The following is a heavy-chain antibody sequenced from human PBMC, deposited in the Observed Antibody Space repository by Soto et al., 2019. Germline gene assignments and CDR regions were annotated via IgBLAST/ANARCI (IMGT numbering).Heavy chain of an antibody. D-gene: IGHD2-2*03. Sequence: PSETLSLTCAVYGGSFSGYYWSWIRQPPGKGLEWIGEINHSGSTNYNPSLKSRVTISVDTSKNQFSLKLSSVTAADTAVYYCARGLVIVVVPAAIAMTQNNWFDPWRQGTLVTVSS. CDR2: INHSGST. V-gene: IGHV4-34*01. J-gene: IGHJ5*02. CDR3: ARGLVIVVVPAAIAMTQNNWFDP. CDR1: GGSFSGYY.